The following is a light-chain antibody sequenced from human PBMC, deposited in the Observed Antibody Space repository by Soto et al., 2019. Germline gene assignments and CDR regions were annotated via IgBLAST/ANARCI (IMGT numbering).Light chain of an antibody. V-gene: IGKV1-39*01. CDR1: QTIATY. CDR2: TSS. CDR3: QQSYSSLVT. Sequence: IEMTQSPASLSASVGDRVTITCRASQTIATYFNWFQHKSGRAQKXLIYTSSSVNSGVSSRFRGSGSGTDLTITINDVQPEDSATYYCQQSYSSLVTFGAGTKVDIK. J-gene: IGKJ4*01.